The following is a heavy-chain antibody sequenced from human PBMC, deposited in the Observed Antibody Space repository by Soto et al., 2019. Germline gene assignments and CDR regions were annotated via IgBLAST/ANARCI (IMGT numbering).Heavy chain of an antibody. V-gene: IGHV1-46*01. CDR1: GYTFTSYY. CDR3: ARDPPRNGSGWYIWFDP. CDR2: INPSGGST. D-gene: IGHD6-19*01. J-gene: IGHJ5*02. Sequence: GASVKVSCKASGYTFTSYYMHWVRQAPGQGLEWMGIINPSGGSTSYAQKFQGRVTMTRDTSTSTVYMELSSLRSEDTAVYYCARDPPRNGSGWYIWFDPWGQGTLVTVSS.